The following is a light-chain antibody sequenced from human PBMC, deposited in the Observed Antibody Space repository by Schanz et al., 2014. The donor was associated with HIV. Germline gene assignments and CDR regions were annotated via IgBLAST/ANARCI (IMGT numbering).Light chain of an antibody. CDR2: AAS. CDR1: QSISSY. J-gene: IGKJ1*01. CDR3: QQYDISSWT. V-gene: IGKV1-39*01. Sequence: DIPMTQSPSSLSASVGDRVTLTCRASQSISSYLNWYQQKPGKAPKLLIYAASSLQSGVPSRFSGSGSGTEFTLTISSLQPDDFATYYCQQYDISSWTFGLGTKVETK.